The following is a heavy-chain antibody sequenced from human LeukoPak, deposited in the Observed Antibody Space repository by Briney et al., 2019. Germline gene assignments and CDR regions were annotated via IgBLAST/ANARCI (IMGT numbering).Heavy chain of an antibody. D-gene: IGHD3-22*01. CDR3: ARDGEVITYNWFDP. V-gene: IGHV1-69*05. CDR1: GGTFSSYA. CDR2: IVPIFGTA. J-gene: IGHJ5*02. Sequence: SVTVSCKASGGTFSSYAISWVRQAAGQGLEWMGRIVPIFGTANYAQKFQGRVTITTDESTSTAYMELRSLRAENTAVYYCARDGEVITYNWFDPWGREPWSPSPQ.